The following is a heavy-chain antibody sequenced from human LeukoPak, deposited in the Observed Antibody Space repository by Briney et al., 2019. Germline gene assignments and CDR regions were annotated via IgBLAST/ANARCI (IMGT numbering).Heavy chain of an antibody. D-gene: IGHD3-22*01. CDR2: INPNSGGT. CDR1: GYTFTGYY. Sequence: ASVKVSCKASGYTFTGYYMHWVRQAPGQGLEWMGWINPNSGGTNYAQKFQGRVTMTRDTSISTAYMELSRLRSDDTAVYYCARKTSMIVKGAFDIWGQGTMATVSS. CDR3: ARKTSMIVKGAFDI. J-gene: IGHJ3*02. V-gene: IGHV1-2*02.